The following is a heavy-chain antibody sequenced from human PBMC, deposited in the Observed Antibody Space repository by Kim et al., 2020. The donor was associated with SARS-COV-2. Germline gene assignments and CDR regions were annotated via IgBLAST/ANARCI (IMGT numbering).Heavy chain of an antibody. Sequence: GGSLRLSCAASGLKFDDSGMNWVRQAPGKGLEWVAVISYDGRNKEYADSVKGRFTVSRDNSKSTLYLQMNSLRLEDTAVYYCARGNCVESVSLSDYY. CDR2: ISYDGRNK. CDR1: GLKFDDSG. D-gene: IGHD3-10*01. V-gene: IGHV3-30*03. CDR3: ARGNCVESVSLSDYY. J-gene: IGHJ6*03.